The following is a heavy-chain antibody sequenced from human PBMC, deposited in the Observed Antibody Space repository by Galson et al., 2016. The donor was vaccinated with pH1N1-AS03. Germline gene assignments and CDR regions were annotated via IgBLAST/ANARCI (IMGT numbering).Heavy chain of an antibody. V-gene: IGHV4-34*01. CDR2: IHHSGSTT. Sequence: SETLSLTCAVYGGSFSGYYWSWIRQPPGKGLEWIGDIHHSGSTTNYSPSLKSRVTIAVDTSKKQFSLKLTSVTAADTAVYFCARSGVFFSGSGSYHDWGQGTLVTVSS. CDR3: ARSGVFFSGSGSYHD. D-gene: IGHD3-10*01. CDR1: GGSFSGYY. J-gene: IGHJ4*02.